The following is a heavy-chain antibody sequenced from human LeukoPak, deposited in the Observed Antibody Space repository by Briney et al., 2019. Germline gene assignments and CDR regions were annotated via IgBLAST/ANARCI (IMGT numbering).Heavy chain of an antibody. CDR1: GGSISSYY. V-gene: IGHV4-59*12. CDR2: IYYSGST. CDR3: ARDRLPGDWFDP. D-gene: IGHD6-25*01. J-gene: IGHJ5*02. Sequence: SETLSLTCTVSGGSISSYYWSWIRQPPGKGLEWIGYIYYSGSTNYNPSLKSRVTISVDTSKNQFSLKLSSVTAADTAVYYCARDRLPGDWFDPWGQGTLVTVSS.